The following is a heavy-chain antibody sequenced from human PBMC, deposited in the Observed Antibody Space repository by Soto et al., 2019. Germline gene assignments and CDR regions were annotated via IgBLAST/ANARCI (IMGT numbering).Heavy chain of an antibody. Sequence: SETLSLTCTVSGGSISSGGYYWSWIRQHPGKGLEWIGYIYYSGSTYYNPSLKSRVTISVDTSKNQFSLKLSSVTAADTAVYYCASSRPYSGLGPYFQQWGQGTLVTVSS. D-gene: IGHD1-26*01. CDR2: IYYSGST. V-gene: IGHV4-31*03. CDR3: ASSRPYSGLGPYFQQ. J-gene: IGHJ1*01. CDR1: GGSISSGGYY.